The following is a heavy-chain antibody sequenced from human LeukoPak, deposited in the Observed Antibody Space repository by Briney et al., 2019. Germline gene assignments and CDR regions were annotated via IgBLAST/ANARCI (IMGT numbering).Heavy chain of an antibody. D-gene: IGHD5-18*01. V-gene: IGHV3-23*01. Sequence: GGSLRLSCAASGFTFSSYAMSWVRQAPGKGLEWVSAISGSGGNTYYADSVKGRFTISRDNSKNTLYLQMNSLRAEDTAVYYCAKDGENSYGYEFDYWGQGTLVTVSP. CDR1: GFTFSSYA. CDR3: AKDGENSYGYEFDY. CDR2: ISGSGGNT. J-gene: IGHJ4*02.